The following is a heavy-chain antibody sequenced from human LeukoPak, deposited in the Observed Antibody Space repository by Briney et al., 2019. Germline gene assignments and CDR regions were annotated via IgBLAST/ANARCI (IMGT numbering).Heavy chain of an antibody. CDR1: GYSFTDHA. CDR3: AKHNIDY. V-gene: IGHV3-23*01. D-gene: IGHD1-1*01. CDR2: ISGSGGST. Sequence: GESPKISCKGSGYSFTDHAMSWVRQAPGKGLEWVSAISGSGGSTYYADSVKGRFTISRDNSKNTLYLQMNSLRAEDTAVYYCAKHNIDYWGQGTLVTVSS. J-gene: IGHJ4*02.